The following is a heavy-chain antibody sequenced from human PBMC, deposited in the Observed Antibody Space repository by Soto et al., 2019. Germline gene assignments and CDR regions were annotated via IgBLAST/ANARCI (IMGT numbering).Heavy chain of an antibody. Sequence: PCGSLRLSCAASGFTFSSYGIHWVRQAPGKGLEWVAFISYDGSDKYYADSVKGRFTISRDNSKNTLYLQVSSLRAEDTAVYYCARPFYKNYFDYWGQGTMVTVSA. CDR2: ISYDGSDK. D-gene: IGHD1-1*01. J-gene: IGHJ4*02. V-gene: IGHV3-30*03. CDR1: GFTFSSYG. CDR3: ARPFYKNYFDY.